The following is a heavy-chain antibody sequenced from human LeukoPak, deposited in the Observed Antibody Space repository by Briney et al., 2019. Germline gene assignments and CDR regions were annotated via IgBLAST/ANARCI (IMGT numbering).Heavy chain of an antibody. CDR1: GGSISSGGYY. Sequence: SETLSLTCTVSGGSISSGGYYWSWIRQHPGTGPEWIGYIYYSGSTYYNRSLKSRVTISVDTSKNQFSLKLSSVTAADTAVYYCARGLPGVVYYGMDVWGQGTTVTVSS. V-gene: IGHV4-31*03. CDR2: IYYSGST. D-gene: IGHD2-15*01. J-gene: IGHJ6*02. CDR3: ARGLPGVVYYGMDV.